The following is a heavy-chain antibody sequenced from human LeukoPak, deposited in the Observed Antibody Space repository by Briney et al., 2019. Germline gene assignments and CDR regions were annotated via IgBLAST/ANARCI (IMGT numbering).Heavy chain of an antibody. Sequence: PGGSLRLSCAASGFTCSSCWMRWVRQAPGKGLEWVASIKQDGSEKYYVDSVKGRFTISRDNAKNSLYLQMNSLRVEDTAVYFCATSSSSSGFAYWGQGTLVTVSS. J-gene: IGHJ4*02. CDR3: ATSSSSSGFAY. V-gene: IGHV3-7*05. D-gene: IGHD6-6*01. CDR1: GFTCSSCW. CDR2: IKQDGSEK.